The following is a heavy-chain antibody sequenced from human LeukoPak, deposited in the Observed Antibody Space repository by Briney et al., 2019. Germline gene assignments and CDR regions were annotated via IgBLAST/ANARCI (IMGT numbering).Heavy chain of an antibody. J-gene: IGHJ5*02. CDR1: GFTFSSYS. Sequence: PGRSLRLSCAASGFTFSSYSMNWVRQAPGKGLEWVSSISSSSSYIYYADSVKGRFTISRDNAKNSLYLQMNSPRAEDTAVYYCARSSSFSSSWVNWFDPWGQGTLVTVSS. D-gene: IGHD6-13*01. CDR2: ISSSSSYI. CDR3: ARSSSFSSSWVNWFDP. V-gene: IGHV3-21*01.